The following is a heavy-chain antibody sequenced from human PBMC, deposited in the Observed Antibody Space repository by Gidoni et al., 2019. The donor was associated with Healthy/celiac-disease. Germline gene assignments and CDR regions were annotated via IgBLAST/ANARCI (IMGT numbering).Heavy chain of an antibody. J-gene: IGHJ4*02. CDR2: GSGGST. D-gene: IGHD4-4*01. V-gene: IGHV3-23*01. CDR3: AKILARYSNSSGISDY. Sequence: GSGGSTYYADSVKGRFTISRDNSKNTLYLQMNSLRVEDTAVYYCAKILARYSNSSGISDYWGQGTLVTVSS.